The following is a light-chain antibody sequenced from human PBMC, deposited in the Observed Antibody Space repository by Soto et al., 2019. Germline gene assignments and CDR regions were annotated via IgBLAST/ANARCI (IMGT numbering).Light chain of an antibody. V-gene: IGKV1-39*01. CDR3: QQNYNTPQT. Sequence: DIQMTQSPSSLSASVGDRVTITCRASQSISNYLIWYQQKPGKAPKLLIYAASSLQSGVPSRFSGSGPGTDFTLTISSLQPEDFATYYCQQNYNTPQTFGQGTKVDIK. CDR2: AAS. CDR1: QSISNY. J-gene: IGKJ1*01.